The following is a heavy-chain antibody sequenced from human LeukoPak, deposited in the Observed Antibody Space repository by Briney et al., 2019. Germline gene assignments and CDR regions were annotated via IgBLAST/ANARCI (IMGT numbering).Heavy chain of an antibody. CDR1: GGSFSGYY. CDR2: VNHSGTA. Sequence: SETLSLTCAVHGGSFSGYYWSWIRQPPGQGLEWIGEVNHSGTARYNPSLESRVTISVDTSESQSSLNVYFVTAADTAVYYCASLNPFSGRRNAFDIWGQGAMVTVSS. CDR3: ASLNPFSGRRNAFDI. J-gene: IGHJ3*02. V-gene: IGHV4-34*01. D-gene: IGHD1-26*01.